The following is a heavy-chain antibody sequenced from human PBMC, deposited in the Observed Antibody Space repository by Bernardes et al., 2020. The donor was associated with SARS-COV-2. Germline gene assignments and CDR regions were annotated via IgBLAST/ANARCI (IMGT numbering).Heavy chain of an antibody. Sequence: GGPLRLSNAASGFTFSDYYMSLIRQAPGKGLEWGSYISSTCSTIYYADSVKGRFTISRDNAKNSLYLQMNSLRAEDTAVYYCARGDSSGWYEAYYYYGMDVWGQGTTVTVSS. J-gene: IGHJ6*02. D-gene: IGHD6-19*01. CDR1: GFTFSDYY. CDR2: ISSTCSTI. V-gene: IGHV3-11*01. CDR3: ARGDSSGWYEAYYYYGMDV.